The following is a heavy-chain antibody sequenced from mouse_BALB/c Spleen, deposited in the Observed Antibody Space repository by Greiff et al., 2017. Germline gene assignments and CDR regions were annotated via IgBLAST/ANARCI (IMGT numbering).Heavy chain of an antibody. J-gene: IGHJ3*01. CDR3: ARAPYGNYEAWFGY. D-gene: IGHD2-1*01. V-gene: IGHV2-6-5*01. CDR1: GFSLTDYG. Sequence: QVQLKQSGPGLVAPSQSLSITCTVSGFSLTDYGVSWIRQPPGKGLEWLGVIWGGGSTYYNSALKSRLSISKDNSKSQVFLKMNSLQTDDTAMYYCARAPYGNYEAWFGYWGQGTLGTVSA. CDR2: IWGGGST.